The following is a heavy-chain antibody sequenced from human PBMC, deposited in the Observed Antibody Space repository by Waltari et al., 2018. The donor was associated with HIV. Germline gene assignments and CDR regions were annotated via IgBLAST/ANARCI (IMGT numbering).Heavy chain of an antibody. J-gene: IGHJ2*01. CDR2: IYYSGST. D-gene: IGHD4-17*01. Sequence: QLQLQESGPGLVKPSETLSLTCTVSGGSISSSSYYWGWIRQPPGKGLEWIGSIYYSGSTYYTPALKSRVTISVDTSKNQFSLKLSSVTAADTAVYYCAREGYGDYVGGGWYFDLWGRGTLVTVSS. V-gene: IGHV4-39*07. CDR3: AREGYGDYVGGGWYFDL. CDR1: GGSISSSSYY.